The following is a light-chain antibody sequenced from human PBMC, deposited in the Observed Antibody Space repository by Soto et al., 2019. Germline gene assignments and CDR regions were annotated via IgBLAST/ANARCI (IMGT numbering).Light chain of an antibody. CDR2: GAS. CDR3: QQYGRSPPFT. CDR1: QSVSSSY. Sequence: EIVLTQSPGTLSLSPGERATLSCRASQSVSSSYLAWYQQKPGQAPRLLIYGASSRATGIPDRFSGSGAGTDFTLTISRLEPEDFAMYYCQQYGRSPPFTFGGGTKGEIK. J-gene: IGKJ4*01. V-gene: IGKV3-20*01.